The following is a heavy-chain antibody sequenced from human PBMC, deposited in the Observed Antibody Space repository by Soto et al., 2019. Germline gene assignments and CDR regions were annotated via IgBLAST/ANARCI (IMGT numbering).Heavy chain of an antibody. D-gene: IGHD3-10*01. CDR3: IAPGSRSYSWFDS. Sequence: EVQLLESGGGLVQPGGSLRLSCAASGFTFSSYAMSWVRQAPGKGLEWVSSISSGGDSTHYADSVKGRFTISRDNSKNQLYLQMNSLRAEDKAVHYCIAPGSRSYSWFDSWGQGTLVTVS. CDR2: ISSGGDST. J-gene: IGHJ5*01. V-gene: IGHV3-23*01. CDR1: GFTFSSYA.